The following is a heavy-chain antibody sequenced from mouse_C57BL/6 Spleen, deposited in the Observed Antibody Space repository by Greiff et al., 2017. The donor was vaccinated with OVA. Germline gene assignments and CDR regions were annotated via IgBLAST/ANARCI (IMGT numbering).Heavy chain of an antibody. CDR1: GYTFTSYW. J-gene: IGHJ1*03. CDR2: IDPSDSYT. CDR3: ARCYSPHFDV. Sequence: QVQLQQPGAELVKPGASVKLSCKASGYTFTSYWMQWVKQRPGQGLEWIGEIDPSDSYTNYNQKFKGKATLTVDTSSSTAYMQLSSLTSEDSAVYYCARCYSPHFDVWGTGTTVTVSS. D-gene: IGHD1-1*01. V-gene: IGHV1-50*01.